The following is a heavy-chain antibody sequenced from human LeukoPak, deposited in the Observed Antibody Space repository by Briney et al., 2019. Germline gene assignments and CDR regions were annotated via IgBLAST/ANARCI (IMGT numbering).Heavy chain of an antibody. Sequence: GGSLRLSCAASGFTFSSYSMNWVRQAPGKGLEWVSSISSSSSYIYYADSVKGRFTISRDNAENSLYLQMNSLRAEDTAVYYCARNSDSSSPGALDYWGQGTLVTVSS. CDR3: ARNSDSSSPGALDY. D-gene: IGHD6-13*01. J-gene: IGHJ4*02. V-gene: IGHV3-21*01. CDR1: GFTFSSYS. CDR2: ISSSSSYI.